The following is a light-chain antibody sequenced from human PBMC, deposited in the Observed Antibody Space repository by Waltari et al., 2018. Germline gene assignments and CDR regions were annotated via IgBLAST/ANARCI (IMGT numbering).Light chain of an antibody. CDR2: KAS. CDR1: QTISTW. CDR3: QQYSSYPWT. Sequence: GDRATITCRASQTISTWLAWYQQRPGKAPNLLIYKASNLEGGVPSRFSGDGSGTEFTLTISSLQPDDFATYYCQQYSSYPWTFGQGTKVETK. V-gene: IGKV1-5*03. J-gene: IGKJ1*01.